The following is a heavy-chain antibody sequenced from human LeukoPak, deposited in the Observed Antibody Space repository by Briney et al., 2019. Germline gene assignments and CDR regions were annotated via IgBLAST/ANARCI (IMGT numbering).Heavy chain of an antibody. J-gene: IGHJ4*02. CDR3: ARDPKLNYYDSSGPVDY. D-gene: IGHD3-22*01. Sequence: ASVKVSCKASGYTFTSYGISWVRQAPGQGLEWMGWISVYNGNTNYAQKLQGRVTMTTDTSTSTAYMELRSLRSDDTAVYYCARDPKLNYYDSSGPVDYWGQGTLVTVSS. V-gene: IGHV1-18*01. CDR2: ISVYNGNT. CDR1: GYTFTSYG.